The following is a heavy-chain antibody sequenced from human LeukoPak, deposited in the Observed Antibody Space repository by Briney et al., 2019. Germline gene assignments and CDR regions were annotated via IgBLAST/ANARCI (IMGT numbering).Heavy chain of an antibody. CDR2: MNPNSGNT. D-gene: IGHD4-17*01. V-gene: IGHV1-8*01. CDR3: AREIKPDDYGDYKYYYYYYGMDV. CDR1: GYTFTSYD. Sequence: ASVKVSCKASGYTFTSYDINWVRQATGQGLEWMGWMNPNSGNTGYAQKFQGRVTMTRNTSISTAYMELRSLRSDDTAVYYCAREIKPDDYGDYKYYYYYYGMDVWGQGTTVTVSS. J-gene: IGHJ6*02.